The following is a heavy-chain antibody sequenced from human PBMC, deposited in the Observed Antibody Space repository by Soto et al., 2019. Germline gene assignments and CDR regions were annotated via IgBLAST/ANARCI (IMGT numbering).Heavy chain of an antibody. CDR2: IYDSGST. J-gene: IGHJ6*02. V-gene: IGHV4-30-2*01. D-gene: IGHD6-6*01. CDR3: ARGSSSYYDYGMDV. CDR1: GDSISRGGYS. Sequence: QLQLQESGSGLVGPSQTLSLICTVSGDSISRGGYSWTWIRQPPGKALEWIGNIYDSGSTSYNPSLKSRVTISVDKSKNQFSLKLTSVTAADTAVYFCARGSSSYYDYGMDVWGQGTTVTVSS.